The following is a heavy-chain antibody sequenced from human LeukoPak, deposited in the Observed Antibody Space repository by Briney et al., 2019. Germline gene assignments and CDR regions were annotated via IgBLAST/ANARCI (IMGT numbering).Heavy chain of an antibody. V-gene: IGHV1-69*01. J-gene: IGHJ5*02. CDR3: AREYYYGSGSLSGAPVPAKEQNWFDP. CDR1: GGTFSSYA. D-gene: IGHD3-10*01. CDR2: IIPIFGTA. Sequence: GSSVKVSCKASGGTFSSYAISWVRQAPGQGLEWMGGIIPIFGTANYAQKFQGRVTITADESTSTAYMGLSSLRSEDTAVYYCAREYYYGSGSLSGAPVPAKEQNWFDPWGQGTLVTVSS.